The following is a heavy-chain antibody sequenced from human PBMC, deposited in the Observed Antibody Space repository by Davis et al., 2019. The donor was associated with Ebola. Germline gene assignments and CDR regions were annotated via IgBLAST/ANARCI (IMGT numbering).Heavy chain of an antibody. CDR1: EDTFIDYW. CDR3: ARLDFVVGVGNWFDP. V-gene: IGHV5-51*01. D-gene: IGHD2-2*01. Sequence: PGGSLRLSCKGSEDTFIDYWIAWVRQMPGRGLEWVGIIYPSDSDTVYSPSFQGQVTIPADKSFNTAYLQWTSLKASDTAMYFCARLDFVVGVGNWFDPWGPGTLVTVSS. J-gene: IGHJ5*02. CDR2: IYPSDSDT.